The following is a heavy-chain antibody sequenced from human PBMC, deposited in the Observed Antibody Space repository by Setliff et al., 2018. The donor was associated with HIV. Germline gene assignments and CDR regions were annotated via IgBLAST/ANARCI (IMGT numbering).Heavy chain of an antibody. J-gene: IGHJ4*02. Sequence: GGSLRLSCEASGFTFSSYSMNWVRQAPGKGLEWILYISSSSNTIYYADSVKGRFTISRDNSKNTLYLQMNSLRAEDTAVYYRAKAELSSGRYYFDYWGQGTLVTVSS. D-gene: IGHD6-19*01. CDR3: AKAELSSGRYYFDY. V-gene: IGHV3-48*01. CDR2: ISSSSNTI. CDR1: GFTFSSYS.